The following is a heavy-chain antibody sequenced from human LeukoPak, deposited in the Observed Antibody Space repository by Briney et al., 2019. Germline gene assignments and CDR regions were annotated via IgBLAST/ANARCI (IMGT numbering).Heavy chain of an antibody. CDR3: ATCIAAAGNYYYGMDV. V-gene: IGHV1-24*01. CDR1: GYTLTELS. D-gene: IGHD6-13*01. J-gene: IGHJ6*02. CDR2: FDPEDGET. Sequence: ASVKVSCKVSGYTLTELSMHWVRQAPGKGLEWMGGFDPEDGETNYAQKFQGRVTMTEDTSTDTAYMELSSLRSEDTAVYYCATCIAAAGNYYYGMDVWGQGTTVTVSS.